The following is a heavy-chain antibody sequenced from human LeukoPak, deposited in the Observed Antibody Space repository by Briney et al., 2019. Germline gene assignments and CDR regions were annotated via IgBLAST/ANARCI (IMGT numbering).Heavy chain of an antibody. Sequence: GGSLRLSCAASGFTFSSYAMSWVRQAPGKGLEWVSAISGSGGSTYYADSVKGWFTISRDNSKNTLYLQMNSLRAEDTAVYYCAKMSSIAARSHSDYWGQGTLVTVSS. CDR3: AKMSSIAARSHSDY. V-gene: IGHV3-23*01. J-gene: IGHJ4*02. CDR2: ISGSGGST. CDR1: GFTFSSYA. D-gene: IGHD6-6*01.